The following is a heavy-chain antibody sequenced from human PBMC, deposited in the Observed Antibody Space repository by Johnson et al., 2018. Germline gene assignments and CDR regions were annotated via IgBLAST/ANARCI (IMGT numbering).Heavy chain of an antibody. CDR2: INHSGST. Sequence: QVQLQQWGAGLLKPSETLSLTCAVYGGSFSGYYWSWIRKPPGKGLEWIGEINHSGSTNYNPSLKRRVPISVDTSKNQFSLQLSSVTPPATAVYSCARDRGDYPVDAFDIWGQGTMVIVSS. J-gene: IGHJ3*02. CDR3: ARDRGDYPVDAFDI. V-gene: IGHV4-34*01. D-gene: IGHD2-21*02. CDR1: GGSFSGYY.